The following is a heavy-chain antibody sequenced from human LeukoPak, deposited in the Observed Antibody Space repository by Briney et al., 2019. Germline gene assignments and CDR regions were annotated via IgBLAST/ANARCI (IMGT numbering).Heavy chain of an antibody. Sequence: SETLSLTCTVPGGSISSSSYYWGWIRQPPGKGLEWIGSIYYSGSTYYNPSLKSRVTISVDTSKNQFSLKLSSVTAADTAVYYCARGSSFLLWFDPWGQGTLVTVSS. J-gene: IGHJ5*02. V-gene: IGHV4-39*01. CDR1: GGSISSSSYY. CDR2: IYYSGST. D-gene: IGHD6-13*01. CDR3: ARGSSFLLWFDP.